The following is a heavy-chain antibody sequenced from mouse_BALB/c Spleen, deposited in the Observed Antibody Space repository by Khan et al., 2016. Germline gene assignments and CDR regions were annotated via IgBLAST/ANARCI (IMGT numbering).Heavy chain of an antibody. CDR2: INPDSSTI. V-gene: IGHV4-1*02. Sequence: EVKLLESGGGLVQPGGSLKLSCAASGFDFSRYWMSWVRQAPGKGLEWIGEINPDSSTINYTPSLKDKFIISRDNAKNTLYLQMRKVRSEDTVMYYGARAGYYGYLAYWGQGTLVTVSA. J-gene: IGHJ3*01. CDR3: ARAGYYGYLAY. CDR1: GFDFSRYW. D-gene: IGHD1-1*01.